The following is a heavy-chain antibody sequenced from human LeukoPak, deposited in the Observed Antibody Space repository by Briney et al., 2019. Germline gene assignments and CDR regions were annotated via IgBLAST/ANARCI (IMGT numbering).Heavy chain of an antibody. V-gene: IGHV3-48*02. Sequence: GGSLRLSCKASGFTFSSYAMNWVRQAPGKGLEWLSYISGPSSRTYYAGSVRGRFTVSRDNAKNSLYLQVNSLRDEDTAVHYCTREGDTHSSSPYWGQGTLVTVSS. CDR1: GFTFSSYA. D-gene: IGHD6-6*01. CDR3: TREGDTHSSSPY. CDR2: ISGPSSRT. J-gene: IGHJ4*02.